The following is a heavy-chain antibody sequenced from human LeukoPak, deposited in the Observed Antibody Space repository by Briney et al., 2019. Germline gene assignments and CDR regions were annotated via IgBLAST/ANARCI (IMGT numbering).Heavy chain of an antibody. D-gene: IGHD3-22*01. CDR2: FDPEDGET. J-gene: IGHJ4*02. V-gene: IGHV1-24*01. CDR3: ARDDDSSGSLLGVDY. Sequence: ASVKVSCKVSGYTLTELSMHWVRQAPGKGLEWVGGFDPEDGETIYAQKFQGRVTMTEDTSTDTAYMELSSLRSEDTAVYYCARDDDSSGSLLGVDYWGQGTLVTVSS. CDR1: GYTLTELS.